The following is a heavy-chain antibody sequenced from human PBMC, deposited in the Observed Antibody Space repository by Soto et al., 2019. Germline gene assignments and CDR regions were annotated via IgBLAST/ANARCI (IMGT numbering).Heavy chain of an antibody. CDR1: GFSLSTSGVG. Sequence: QSGPTLVNPRQTLTLTGAFSGFSLSTSGVGVGWIRQPPGKALEWLALIYWDDDKRYSPSLKSRLTITKDTSKNQVVLTMTNMDPVDTATYYCAHNRPSSSSYYYYYMDVWGKGTTVTVSS. CDR3: AHNRPSSSSYYYYYMDV. V-gene: IGHV2-5*02. CDR2: IYWDDDK. J-gene: IGHJ6*03. D-gene: IGHD6-6*01.